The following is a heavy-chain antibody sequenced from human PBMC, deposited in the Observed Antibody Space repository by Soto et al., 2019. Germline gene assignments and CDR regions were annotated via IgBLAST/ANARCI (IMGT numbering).Heavy chain of an antibody. D-gene: IGHD2-15*01. CDR2: ISAYNGNT. CDR3: ARDTPIQDGWTGNYYCGMDD. CDR1: GYTFTSYG. J-gene: IGHJ6*02. Sequence: ASVKVSCKASGYTFTSYGISWVRQAPGQGLEWMGWISAYNGNTNYAQKLQGRVTMTTDTSTSTAYMELRSLRSDDTAVYYCARDTPIQDGWTGNYYCGMDDWGQRTTVTESS. V-gene: IGHV1-18*04.